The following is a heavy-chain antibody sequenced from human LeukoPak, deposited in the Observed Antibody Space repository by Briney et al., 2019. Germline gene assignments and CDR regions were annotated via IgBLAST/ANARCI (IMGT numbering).Heavy chain of an antibody. J-gene: IGHJ6*03. CDR3: AERGGLPPLDYYYYYMDV. CDR2: ISGSGGST. CDR1: GFTFSSFA. V-gene: IGHV3-23*01. D-gene: IGHD2-21*02. Sequence: GGSLRLSCAASGFTFSSFAMSWVRQAPGKGLEWVSAISGSGGSTYYADSAKGRFTISRDNSKNTLYLQMNSLRAEDTAVYYCAERGGLPPLDYYYYYMDVWGKGTTVTVSS.